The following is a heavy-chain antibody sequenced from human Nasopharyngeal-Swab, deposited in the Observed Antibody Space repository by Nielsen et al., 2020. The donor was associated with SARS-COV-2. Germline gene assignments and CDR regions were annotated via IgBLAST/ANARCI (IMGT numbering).Heavy chain of an antibody. V-gene: IGHV5-51*01. J-gene: IGHJ4*02. D-gene: IGHD3-16*01. CDR1: GYSFSTYW. Sequence: GESLKISCKGSGYSFSTYWIGWVRQMPGKGLEWMGIIYPDDSDTTYSPSLQGQVTISTDKSISTAYLQWSSLKASDTAMYYCARLGDLFEVYWGQGTLVTVSS. CDR2: IYPDDSDT. CDR3: ARLGDLFEVY.